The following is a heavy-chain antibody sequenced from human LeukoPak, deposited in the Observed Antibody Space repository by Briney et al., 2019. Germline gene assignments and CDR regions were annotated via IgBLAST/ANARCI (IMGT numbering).Heavy chain of an antibody. CDR3: AKVITFYDSSGYYSGLNY. D-gene: IGHD3-22*01. Sequence: GGSLRLSCAASGFTFSSYGMSWVRQAPGKGLEWVSAISGSGGSTYYADSVKGRFTISRDNSKNTLYLQMNSLRAEDTAVYYCAKVITFYDSSGYYSGLNYWGQGTLVTVSS. CDR2: ISGSGGST. V-gene: IGHV3-23*01. J-gene: IGHJ4*02. CDR1: GFTFSSYG.